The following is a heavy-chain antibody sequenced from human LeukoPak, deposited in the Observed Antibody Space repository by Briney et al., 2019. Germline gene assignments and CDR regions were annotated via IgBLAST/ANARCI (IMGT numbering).Heavy chain of an antibody. J-gene: IGHJ4*02. Sequence: SETLSPTCTVSGGSISSYYWSWIRQPPGKGLEWIGYIYYSGSTNYNPSLKSRVTISVDTSKNQFSLKLSSVTAADTAVYYCARARSSGWYSEGWGFDYWGQGTLVTVSS. V-gene: IGHV4-59*01. CDR1: GGSISSYY. CDR2: IYYSGST. D-gene: IGHD6-19*01. CDR3: ARARSSGWYSEGWGFDY.